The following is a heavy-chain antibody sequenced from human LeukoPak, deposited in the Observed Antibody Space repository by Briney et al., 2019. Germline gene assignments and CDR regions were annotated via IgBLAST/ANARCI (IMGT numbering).Heavy chain of an antibody. CDR2: IYYSGST. D-gene: IGHD5-12*01. CDR3: ARVNGRGDGYNEIHFDY. J-gene: IGHJ4*02. V-gene: IGHV4-59*01. CDR1: GGSISSYY. Sequence: SETLSLTCTVSGGSISSYYWSWIRQPPGKGLEWIGYIYYSGSTNYNPSLKSRVTLSVDTSENQFSLKLSSVTAADTAVYYCARVNGRGDGYNEIHFDYWGQGTLVTVSS.